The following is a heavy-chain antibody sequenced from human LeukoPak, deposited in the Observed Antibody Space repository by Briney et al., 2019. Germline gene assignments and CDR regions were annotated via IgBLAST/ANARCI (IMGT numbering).Heavy chain of an antibody. CDR2: VNHSGGT. CDR1: GGSFSGFY. V-gene: IGHV4-34*01. CDR3: ARGRSHNWFDP. J-gene: IGHJ5*02. Sequence: SSETLSLTCAVNGGSFSGFYCTWIRQPPGKGLEWIGEVNHSGGTQYNPSLKSRVTLSVDSSKNHFSLKLTSVTAADTAVYYCARGRSHNWFDPWGQGTLVIVSS.